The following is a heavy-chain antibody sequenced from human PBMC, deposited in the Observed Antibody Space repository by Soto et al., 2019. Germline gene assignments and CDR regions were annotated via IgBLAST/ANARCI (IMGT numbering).Heavy chain of an antibody. D-gene: IGHD5-18*01. CDR2: ISFSGDYK. V-gene: IGHV3-21*01. CDR3: VKGIGGRGSSYESFFDY. J-gene: IGHJ4*02. Sequence: PGGSLRLSCAVSGFPLEKYGMNWVRQAQGKGLEWVSSISFSGDYKYYADSVKGRFTISRDNSKTTLYLQINSLRAEDTAVYYCVKGIGGRGSSYESFFDYWGQGTLVTVSS. CDR1: GFPLEKYG.